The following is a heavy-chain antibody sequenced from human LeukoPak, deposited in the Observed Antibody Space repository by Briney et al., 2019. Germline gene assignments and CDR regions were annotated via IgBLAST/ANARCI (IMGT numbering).Heavy chain of an antibody. J-gene: IGHJ4*02. D-gene: IGHD1-26*01. V-gene: IGHV1-18*01. CDR3: AVRPGTYPYYLDY. CDR2: ISTYNGNT. CDR1: GYKFTSFG. Sequence: VASVKVSCKASGYKFTSFGLSWVRQGPGQGLEYVGWISTYNGNTNYAQRFLVRVTMTRDTSTNTAHMELRGLRSDDTAVYYCAVRPGTYPYYLDYWGQGTQVTVSS.